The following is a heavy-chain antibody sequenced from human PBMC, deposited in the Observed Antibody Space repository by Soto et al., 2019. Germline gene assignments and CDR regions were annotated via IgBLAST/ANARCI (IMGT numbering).Heavy chain of an antibody. V-gene: IGHV3-21*01. CDR2: ISSGSSDT. CDR1: GFTFSRVS. J-gene: IGHJ4*02. CDR3: ARVAY. Sequence: GESLKIACEASGFTFSRVSRNWVRQVPGKGLEWVASISSGSSDTWYADSVKGRFIISRDNAQNSLFLQMNTLRPEDTAMYYCARVAYWGPGTQVTVSS.